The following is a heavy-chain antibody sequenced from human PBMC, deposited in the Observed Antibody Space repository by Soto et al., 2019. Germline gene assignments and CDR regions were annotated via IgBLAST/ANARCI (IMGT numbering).Heavy chain of an antibody. CDR1: GFTFSSYE. D-gene: IGHD6-13*01. CDR3: ARELDGSSWYDAFDI. V-gene: IGHV3-48*03. J-gene: IGHJ3*02. Sequence: QLGGSLRLSCAASGFTFSSYEMNWVRQAPGKGLEWVSYISSSGSTIYYADSVKGRFTISRDNAKNSLYLQMNSLRAEDTAVYYCARELDGSSWYDAFDIWGQGTMVTVSS. CDR2: ISSSGSTI.